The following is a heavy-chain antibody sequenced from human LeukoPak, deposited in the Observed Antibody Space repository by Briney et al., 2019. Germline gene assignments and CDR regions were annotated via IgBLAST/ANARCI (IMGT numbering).Heavy chain of an antibody. V-gene: IGHV3-9*03. J-gene: IGHJ4*02. CDR3: AKDVFGGYSGSSGPTFGY. Sequence: GGSLRLSCAASGFTFDDYAMHWVRQAPGKGLEWVSGISWNSGSIGYADSVKGRFTISRDNAKNSLYLQMNSLRAEDMALYYCAKDVFGGYSGSSGPTFGYWGQGTLVTVSS. D-gene: IGHD6-6*01. CDR1: GFTFDDYA. CDR2: ISWNSGSI.